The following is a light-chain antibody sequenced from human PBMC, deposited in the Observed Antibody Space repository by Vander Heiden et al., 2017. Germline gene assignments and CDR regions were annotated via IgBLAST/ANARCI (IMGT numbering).Light chain of an antibody. J-gene: IGLJ1*01. V-gene: IGLV1-44*01. CDR1: SSNIGSYT. Sequence: QSVVTQPPSASGTPGQRVTISCSGSSSNIGSYTVNWYQQPPGRAPKLLIYTDNQRPSGVPDRFSGSKSGTSASLAINGLQSEDEADYYCAAWDDSLNGSYVFGTGTKVTVL. CDR2: TDN. CDR3: AAWDDSLNGSYV.